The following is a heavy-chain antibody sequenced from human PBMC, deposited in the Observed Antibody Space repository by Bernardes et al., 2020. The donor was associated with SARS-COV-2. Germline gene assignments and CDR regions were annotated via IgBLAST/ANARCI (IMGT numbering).Heavy chain of an antibody. V-gene: IGHV3-7*01. CDR2: IKQDGIEK. Sequence: GGSLRLSCAASRFTFSSYWMSWVRQAPGKGLEWVANIKQDGIEKYYVDSGKCRFTISRDNAKNSLYLQMNSLSAEDAAVYFCARDRAVNWFDPWGQGTLVTVSS. J-gene: IGHJ5*02. CDR3: ARDRAVNWFDP. D-gene: IGHD3-10*01. CDR1: RFTFSSYW.